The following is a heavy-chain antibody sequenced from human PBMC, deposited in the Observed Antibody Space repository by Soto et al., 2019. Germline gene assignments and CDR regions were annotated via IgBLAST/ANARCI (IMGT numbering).Heavy chain of an antibody. J-gene: IGHJ4*02. CDR1: GYTFTNYD. CDR2: MHPNNGDT. D-gene: IGHD3-10*01. CDR3: AKVSRRGSAIDFDY. Sequence: QVQLVQSGAEVKKPGASVKVSCKASGYTFTNYDVNWVRQATGQGLEWMGWMHPNNGDTGYAQKFQGRVTMTRDTSITTAYMELSGLRSYDTAVYYCAKVSRRGSAIDFDYWGQGTLVTVSS. V-gene: IGHV1-8*01.